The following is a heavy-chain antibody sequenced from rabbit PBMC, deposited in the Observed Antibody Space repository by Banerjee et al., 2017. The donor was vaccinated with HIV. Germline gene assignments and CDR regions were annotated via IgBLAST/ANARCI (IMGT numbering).Heavy chain of an antibody. J-gene: IGHJ6*01. D-gene: IGHD1-1*01. Sequence: QLTETGGGLVQPGGSLTLSCKASGIDFTNYYINWVRQAPGKGLEWIGIIYAAKGSTDYASWVNGRFTISSDNAQSTVTLQMNSLTSADTATYFCARDSATSFSTYGMDLWGPGTLVTVS. CDR3: ARDSATSFSTYGMDL. V-gene: IGHV1S7*01. CDR1: GIDFTNYY. CDR2: IYAAKGST.